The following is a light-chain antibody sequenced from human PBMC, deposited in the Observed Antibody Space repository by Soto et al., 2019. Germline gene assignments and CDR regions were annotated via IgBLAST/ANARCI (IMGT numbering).Light chain of an antibody. CDR2: DVS. CDR1: SSDVGGYNY. J-gene: IGLJ2*01. V-gene: IGLV2-14*01. CDR3: SSYTSSSTYVV. Sequence: SALTQPASVSGSPGQSITISCTGTSSDVGGYNYVSWYQQHPGKAPKLMIYDVSNRPSGVSNRFSGSKSGNTASLTISGLQVEDEADYYCSSYTSSSTYVVFGGGTKRTVL.